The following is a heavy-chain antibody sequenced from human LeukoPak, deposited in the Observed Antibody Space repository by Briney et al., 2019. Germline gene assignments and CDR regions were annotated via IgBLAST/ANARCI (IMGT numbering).Heavy chain of an antibody. CDR2: INHSGST. Sequence: SETLSLTCAAYGGSFSGYYWSWIRQPPGKGPEWIGEINHSGSTNYNPSLKSRVTISVDTSKNQFSLKLSSVTAADTAVYYCARGYLAYYDSSGYVPYYFDYWGQGTLVTVSS. V-gene: IGHV4-34*01. D-gene: IGHD3-22*01. J-gene: IGHJ4*02. CDR3: ARGYLAYYDSSGYVPYYFDY. CDR1: GGSFSGYY.